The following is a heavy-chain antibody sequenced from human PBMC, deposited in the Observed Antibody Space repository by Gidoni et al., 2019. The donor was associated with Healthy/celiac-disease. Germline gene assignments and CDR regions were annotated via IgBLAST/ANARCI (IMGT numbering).Heavy chain of an antibody. CDR3: AKPLGRIAVAGKAFRY. Sequence: EVQLLESWGGLVQPGGSLRLPCPASGFTFSSYAMSWVRQAPGKGLGWVSAISGSGGSTYYADSVKGRFTISRDNSKNTLYLQMNSLRAEDTAIYYCAKPLGRIAVAGKAFRYWGQGTLVTVSS. CDR1: GFTFSSYA. V-gene: IGHV3-23*01. J-gene: IGHJ4*02. CDR2: ISGSGGST. D-gene: IGHD6-19*01.